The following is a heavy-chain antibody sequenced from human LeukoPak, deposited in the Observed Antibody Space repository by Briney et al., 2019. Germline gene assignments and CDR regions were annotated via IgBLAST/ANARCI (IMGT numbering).Heavy chain of an antibody. V-gene: IGHV4-31*03. D-gene: IGHD3-10*01. J-gene: IGHJ5*02. Sequence: SQTLSLTCTVSGGSISSGGYYWSWIRQHPGKGLGWIGYIYYSGSTYYNPSLKSRVTISVDTSKNQFSLKLSSVTAADTAVYYCARDFIGMVRGVGAIGNWFDPWGQGTLVTVSS. CDR1: GGSISSGGYY. CDR3: ARDFIGMVRGVGAIGNWFDP. CDR2: IYYSGST.